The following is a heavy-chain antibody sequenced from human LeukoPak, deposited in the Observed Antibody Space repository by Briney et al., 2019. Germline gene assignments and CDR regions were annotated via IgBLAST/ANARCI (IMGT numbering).Heavy chain of an antibody. CDR1: GGSISSYY. D-gene: IGHD6-19*01. V-gene: IGHV4-4*07. CDR3: ARDKWVAVAGTYIYYYYMDV. Sequence: PSETLTLTCTVSGGSISSYYWSWIRQPAGKGLEWIGRIYISGSGSTNYNPSLKSRVTMSVDTSKNQFSLKLSSLTAADTAVYYCARDKWVAVAGTYIYYYYMDVWGNGTTVTISS. J-gene: IGHJ6*03. CDR2: IYISGSGST.